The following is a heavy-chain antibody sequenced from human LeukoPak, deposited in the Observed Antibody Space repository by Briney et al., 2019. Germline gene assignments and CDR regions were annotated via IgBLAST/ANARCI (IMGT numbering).Heavy chain of an antibody. CDR2: ISAYNGNT. J-gene: IGHJ4*02. CDR3: AREQHYYGSGSYSH. Sequence: ASVTVPCKASGYTFTSYGISWVRQAPGQGLEWMGWISAYNGNTNYAQKLQGRVTMTTDTSTSTAYMELRSLRSDDTAVYYCAREQHYYGSGSYSHWGQGTLVTVSS. CDR1: GYTFTSYG. D-gene: IGHD3-10*01. V-gene: IGHV1-18*01.